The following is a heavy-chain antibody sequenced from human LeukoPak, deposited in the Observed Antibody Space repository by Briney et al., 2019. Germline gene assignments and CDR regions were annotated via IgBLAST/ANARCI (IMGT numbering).Heavy chain of an antibody. V-gene: IGHV3-30*02. J-gene: IGHJ4*02. CDR3: AKLYDYVWGRVTDY. CDR1: GFTFSDYG. CDR2: IHYNGTKK. D-gene: IGHD3-16*01. Sequence: GGSLRLSCAASGFTFSDYGMHWVRQAPGRGLEWVTFIHYNGTKKYYADSVKGRFTISRDNSKNTLYLQMNSLRPEDTALYYCAKLYDYVWGRVTDYWGQGTLVTVSS.